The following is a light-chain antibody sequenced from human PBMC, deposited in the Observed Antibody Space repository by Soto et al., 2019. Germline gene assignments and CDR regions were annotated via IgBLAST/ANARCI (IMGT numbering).Light chain of an antibody. CDR1: PSISSS. J-gene: IGKJ1*01. CDR2: GAS. Sequence: IVLAPFPGPPALSSGGRGSLSCGASPSISSSFLAWYQQKPGQAPRLLIYGASTRATGIPARFSGSGSGTEFTLTISSLQSEDFAVYYCQQYNNWPLTFGQGTKVDIK. V-gene: IGKV3D-15*01. CDR3: QQYNNWPLT.